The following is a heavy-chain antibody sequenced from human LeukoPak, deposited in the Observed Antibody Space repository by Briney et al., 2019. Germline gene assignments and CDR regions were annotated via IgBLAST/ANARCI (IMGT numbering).Heavy chain of an antibody. V-gene: IGHV1-69*13. D-gene: IGHD2-2*01. Sequence: SVKVSCKASGGTFSSYAISWVRQAPGQGLEWMGGIIPIFGTANYAQKFQGRVTITADESTSTAYMELSSLRSEDTAVYYCARPTRYCSSTSCYSPFGYWGQGTLVTVSS. CDR1: GGTFSSYA. J-gene: IGHJ4*02. CDR2: IIPIFGTA. CDR3: ARPTRYCSSTSCYSPFGY.